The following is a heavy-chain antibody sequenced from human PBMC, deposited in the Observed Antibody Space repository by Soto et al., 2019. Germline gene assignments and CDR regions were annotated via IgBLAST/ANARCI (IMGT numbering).Heavy chain of an antibody. V-gene: IGHV4-59*11. J-gene: IGHJ4*02. D-gene: IGHD5-18*01. CDR1: GGSFSNHY. CDR3: ARGNGYSLY. Sequence: QVQLQESGPGLVKPSETLSLTCTVSGGSFSNHYWSWIRQPPGKGLEWIGYIYYSGSTNYNPSLKSRVTISVDTSKNQFSLKLSSVTAADTAVYYCARGNGYSLYWGQGTLVTVSS. CDR2: IYYSGST.